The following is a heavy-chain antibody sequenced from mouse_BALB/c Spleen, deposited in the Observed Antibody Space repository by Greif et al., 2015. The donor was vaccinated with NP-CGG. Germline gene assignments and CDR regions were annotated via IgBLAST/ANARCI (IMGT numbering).Heavy chain of an antibody. CDR2: ISSGGSYT. J-gene: IGHJ3*01. Sequence: EVKLVESGGGLVKPGGSLKLSCAASGFTFSSYTMSWVRQAPEKRLEWVATISSGGSYTYYPDSVKGRFTISRDNAKNTLYLQMSSLKSEDTAMYYCTRDDYDCDGGAWFAYWGQGTLVTVSA. D-gene: IGHD2-4*01. CDR1: GFTFSSYT. V-gene: IGHV5-6-4*01. CDR3: TRDDYDCDGGAWFAY.